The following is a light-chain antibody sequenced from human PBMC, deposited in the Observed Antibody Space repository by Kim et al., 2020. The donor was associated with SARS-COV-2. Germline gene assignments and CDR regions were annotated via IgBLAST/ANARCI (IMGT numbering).Light chain of an antibody. V-gene: IGKV4-1*01. CDR3: QQYYTTPIT. CDR1: QNIFYSYKKKNY. J-gene: IGKJ4*01. CDR2: WAS. Sequence: ATINCKSSQNIFYSYKKKNYLAWYQQKPGQPPKVLIYWASTRESGGPDRFSGSGSGTDFTLTISSLQAEDVGVYYCQQYYTTPITFGGGTKVDIK.